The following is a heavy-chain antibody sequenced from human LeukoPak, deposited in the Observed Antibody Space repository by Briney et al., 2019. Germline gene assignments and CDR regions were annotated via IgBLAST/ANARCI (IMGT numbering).Heavy chain of an antibody. D-gene: IGHD3-10*01. J-gene: IGHJ5*02. CDR1: GGSFSGYY. CDR2: INHSGST. V-gene: IGHV4-34*01. Sequence: PSETLSLTCAVYGGSFSGYYWSWIRQPPGKGLEWIGEINHSGSTNYNPSLKSRVTISVDTSKNQFSVKLSSVTAADTAVYYCARGRGWFGELRKRWFDPWGQGTLVTVSS. CDR3: ARGRGWFGELRKRWFDP.